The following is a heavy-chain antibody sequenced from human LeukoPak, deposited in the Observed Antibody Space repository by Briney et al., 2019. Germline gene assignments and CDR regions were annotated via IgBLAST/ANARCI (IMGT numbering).Heavy chain of an antibody. D-gene: IGHD1-20*01. CDR3: ARDPYNWNDASDAFDI. V-gene: IGHV4-59*01. CDR2: IYYSGST. J-gene: IGHJ3*02. Sequence: SETLSLTCTVSGGSISSYYWSWIRQPPGKGLEWIGYIYYSGSTNYNPSLKSRVTISVDTSKNQFSLKLSSVTAADTAVYYCARDPYNWNDASDAFDIWGQGTMVTVSS. CDR1: GGSISSYY.